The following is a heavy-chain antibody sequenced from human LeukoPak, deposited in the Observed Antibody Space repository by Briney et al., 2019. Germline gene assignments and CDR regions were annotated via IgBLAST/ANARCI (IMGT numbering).Heavy chain of an antibody. V-gene: IGHV1-2*02. D-gene: IGHD6-19*01. J-gene: IGHJ6*03. CDR1: GYTFTGHY. CDR3: ARAAITVAGDYHYHYMDV. CDR2: ISPNSGDT. Sequence: ASVTVSCKASGYTFTGHYMRWVRQAPGQGLEWVGWISPNSGDTDYARRFQGRVTMTRDTSISTAYMELSRLTSDDTAVYYCARAAITVAGDYHYHYMDVWGKGTTVTVSS.